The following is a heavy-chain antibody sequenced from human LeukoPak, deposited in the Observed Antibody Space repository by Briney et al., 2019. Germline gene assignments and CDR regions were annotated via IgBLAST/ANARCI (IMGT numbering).Heavy chain of an antibody. CDR1: GFTFSSYW. CDR3: AGGRPHGNDY. Sequence: GGSLRLSCAASGFTFSSYWMNWVRQAPGKGLVWVSRIASDGSSPTYADSVKGRFSISRDNAKNTLYLQMNSLRVEDTAVYYCAGGRPHGNDYWGQGTLVTVSS. CDR2: IASDGSSP. J-gene: IGHJ4*02. D-gene: IGHD4-23*01. V-gene: IGHV3-74*01.